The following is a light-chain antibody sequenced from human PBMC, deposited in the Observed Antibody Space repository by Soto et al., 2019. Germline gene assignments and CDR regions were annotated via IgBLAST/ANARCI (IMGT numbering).Light chain of an antibody. CDR2: AAS. J-gene: IGKJ3*01. Sequence: DIQLTQSPSFLSASVGDRVTITCRASQGISSYLAWYQQKPGKAPKLLIYAASTLQSGVPSRFSGSGSGTEFTLTISSLQPEDFATYYRQQLNSYPREFTFGPGTKVDIK. CDR3: QQLNSYPREFT. V-gene: IGKV1-9*01. CDR1: QGISSY.